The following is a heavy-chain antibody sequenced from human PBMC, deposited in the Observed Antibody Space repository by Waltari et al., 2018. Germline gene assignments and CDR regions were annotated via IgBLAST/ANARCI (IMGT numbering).Heavy chain of an antibody. CDR1: GYTFPGYF. CDR3: ARGVSDSGSYFPVEYFPH. V-gene: IGHV1-2*02. D-gene: IGHD3-10*01. CDR2: INSRSGGT. Sequence: QVQLVQSGAEVKKPGASVRVSCRASGYTFPGYFIHWVRPAPGRGLEGRGWINSRSGGTNCEGKFLHRVSRTRDTSLNTAYMDLGRLTYDDTAIYYCARGVSDSGSYFPVEYFPHWGQGTVVTVSS. J-gene: IGHJ1*01.